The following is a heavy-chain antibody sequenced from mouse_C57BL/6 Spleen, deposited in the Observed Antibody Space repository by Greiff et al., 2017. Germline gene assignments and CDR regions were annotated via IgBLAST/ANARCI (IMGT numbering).Heavy chain of an antibody. J-gene: IGHJ3*01. V-gene: IGHV5-17*01. D-gene: IGHD1-1*01. Sequence: DVKLVESGGGLVKPGGSLKLSCAASGFTFSDYGMHWVRQAPEKGLEWVAYISSGSSTIYYADTVKGRFTISRDNAKNTLFLQMTSLRSEDTAMYYCARPDYYGSSYPFAYWGQGTLVTVSA. CDR2: ISSGSSTI. CDR1: GFTFSDYG. CDR3: ARPDYYGSSYPFAY.